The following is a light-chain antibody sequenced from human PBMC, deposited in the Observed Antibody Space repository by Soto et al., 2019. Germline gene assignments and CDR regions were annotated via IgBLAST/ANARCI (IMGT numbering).Light chain of an antibody. Sequence: DVQMTQSPSTLSASVGDIVTITCRASQSISNWLAWYQQKPGTAPELLIYAASTLQSGVPSRFSGSGSGTDFTLTISCLQSEDFATYYCQQYYSCPYTFGQGTRLEIK. CDR2: AAS. CDR3: QQYYSCPYT. CDR1: QSISNW. V-gene: IGKV1-5*01. J-gene: IGKJ5*01.